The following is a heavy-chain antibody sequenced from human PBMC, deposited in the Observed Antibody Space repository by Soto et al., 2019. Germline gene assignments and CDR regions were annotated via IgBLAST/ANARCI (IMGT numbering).Heavy chain of an antibody. Sequence: PGGSLRLSCAASGFTFSSYGMHWVRQAPGKGLEWVAVISYDGSNKYYADSVKGRFTISRDNSKNTLYLQMNSLRAEDTAVYYCAKGYCSSTSCPRLGYYYGMDVWGQGTTVTVSS. D-gene: IGHD2-2*01. CDR1: GFTFSSYG. CDR3: AKGYCSSTSCPRLGYYYGMDV. V-gene: IGHV3-30*18. CDR2: ISYDGSNK. J-gene: IGHJ6*02.